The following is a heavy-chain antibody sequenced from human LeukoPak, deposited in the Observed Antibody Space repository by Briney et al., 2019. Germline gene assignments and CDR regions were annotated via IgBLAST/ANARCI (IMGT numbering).Heavy chain of an antibody. CDR2: INPNSGGT. CDR3: AGEWLRVAVAELDY. V-gene: IGHV1-2*02. J-gene: IGHJ4*02. D-gene: IGHD6-19*01. CDR1: GYTFTGYY. Sequence: ASVKVSCKASGYTFTGYYMHWVRQAPGQGLEWMGWINPNSGGTNYAQKFQGRVTMTRDTSISTAYMELSRLRSDDTAVYYCAGEWLRVAVAELDYWGQGTLVTVSS.